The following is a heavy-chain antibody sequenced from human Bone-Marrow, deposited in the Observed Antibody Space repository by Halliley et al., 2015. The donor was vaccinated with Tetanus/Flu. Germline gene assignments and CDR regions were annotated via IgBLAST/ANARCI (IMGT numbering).Heavy chain of an antibody. CDR1: GFTFTTYE. V-gene: IGHV3-48*03. Sequence: SLRLSCSASGFTFTTYEMSWVRQAPGKGLEWISKISTGDDTTLYADSVKGRFTISRDNARNSLYLQMSSLRTEDTAIYYCARGSTGLQRNDAFDFWGQGTMVPVSS. D-gene: IGHD3-9*01. CDR3: ARGSTGLQRNDAFDF. J-gene: IGHJ3*01. CDR2: ISTGDDTT.